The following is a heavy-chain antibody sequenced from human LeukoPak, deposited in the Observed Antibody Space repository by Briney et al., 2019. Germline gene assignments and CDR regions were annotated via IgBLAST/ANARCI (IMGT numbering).Heavy chain of an antibody. Sequence: QSGGSLRLSCAASGFTFSSYAMSWVRQAPGKGLEWVGFIRSKAYGGTTEYAASVKGRFTISRDDSKSIAYLQMNSLKTEDTAVYYCTRDVVELGPVGESPYDYWGQGTLVTVSS. CDR3: TRDVVELGPVGESPYDY. CDR2: IRSKAYGGTT. J-gene: IGHJ4*02. V-gene: IGHV3-49*04. D-gene: IGHD3-10*01. CDR1: GFTFSSYA.